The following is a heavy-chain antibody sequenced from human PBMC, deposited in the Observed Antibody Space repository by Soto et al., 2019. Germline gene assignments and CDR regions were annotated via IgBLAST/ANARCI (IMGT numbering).Heavy chain of an antibody. D-gene: IGHD6-19*01. V-gene: IGHV3-23*01. J-gene: IGHJ3*02. CDR1: GFTFSSYA. CDR3: AKTAKGWFSAFDI. Sequence: EVQLLESGGGLVQPGGSLRLSCAASGFTFSSYAMSWVRQAPGKGLEWVSAISGSGGTTYYADSVKGRFTFSRDNSKNTLYLQMNSQRAEDTAVYYCAKTAKGWFSAFDIWGQGTRVTVSS. CDR2: ISGSGGTT.